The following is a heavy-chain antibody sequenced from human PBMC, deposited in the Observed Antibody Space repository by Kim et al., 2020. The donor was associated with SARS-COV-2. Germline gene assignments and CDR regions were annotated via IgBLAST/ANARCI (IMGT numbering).Heavy chain of an antibody. V-gene: IGHV5-51*01. CDR3: ARSPWQWLDPYYFDN. J-gene: IGHJ4*02. D-gene: IGHD6-19*01. Sequence: SPSFQGQVTISVDKSISTAYLQWSSLKASDTAMYYCARSPWQWLDPYYFDNWGQGTLVTVS.